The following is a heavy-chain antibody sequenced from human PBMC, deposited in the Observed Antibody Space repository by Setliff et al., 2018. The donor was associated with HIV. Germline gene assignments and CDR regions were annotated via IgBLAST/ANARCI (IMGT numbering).Heavy chain of an antibody. Sequence: GGSLSLSCAASGFTFSQYWMSWARQAPGKGLEWVANIDQDESEKYYVDSVKGRFTISRDNAKKSLYLQMNSLRPEDTAVYYCARGSGSYWGQGTLVTVSS. D-gene: IGHD1-26*01. V-gene: IGHV3-7*01. J-gene: IGHJ4*02. CDR2: IDQDESEK. CDR1: GFTFSQYW. CDR3: ARGSGSY.